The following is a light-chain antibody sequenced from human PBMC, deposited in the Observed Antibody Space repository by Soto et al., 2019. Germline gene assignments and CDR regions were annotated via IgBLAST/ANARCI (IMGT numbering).Light chain of an antibody. CDR3: QQVYSSPIT. CDR1: QSGLYSPNNKNY. J-gene: IGKJ5*01. Sequence: DIVMTQSPDSLAVSLGERATINSTSSQSGLYSPNNKNYLAWYQQKPGQPPKXLIYWASTRESGVPDRFSGSRSGTDCTLTISSLQAEDVAVYYCQQVYSSPITLTRGTRLEIK. V-gene: IGKV4-1*01. CDR2: WAS.